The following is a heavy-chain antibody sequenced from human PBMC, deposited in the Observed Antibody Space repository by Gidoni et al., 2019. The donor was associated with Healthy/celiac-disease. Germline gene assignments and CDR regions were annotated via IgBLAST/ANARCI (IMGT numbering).Heavy chain of an antibody. D-gene: IGHD1-26*01. V-gene: IGHV2-70*04. J-gene: IGHJ4*02. CDR2: IDWDDDK. CDR3: ARIRVEGATLYFDY. CDR1: GFSLSTSGMR. Sequence: QVTLTESGPALVKPTQTLTLTCTFSGFSLSTSGMRVSWIRQPPGKALEWLARIDWDDDKFYSTSLKTRLTISKDTSKNQVVLTMTNMDLVDTATYYCARIRVEGATLYFDYWGQGTLVTVSS.